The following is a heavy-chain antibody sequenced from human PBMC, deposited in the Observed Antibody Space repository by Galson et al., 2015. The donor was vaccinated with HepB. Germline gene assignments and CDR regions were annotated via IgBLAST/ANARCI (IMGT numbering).Heavy chain of an antibody. Sequence: SLRLSCATSGFTFGDSIMSWFRQAPGKGLEWVGFIRSKARGGTTEFAASVKGRLTISTDDSKSIVYLQMNSLRTEDTAVYYCTRGIWQDLALRYWGQGTLVTVSS. V-gene: IGHV3-49*03. D-gene: IGHD2/OR15-2a*01. CDR3: TRGIWQDLALRY. CDR1: GFTFGDSI. CDR2: IRSKARGGTT. J-gene: IGHJ4*02.